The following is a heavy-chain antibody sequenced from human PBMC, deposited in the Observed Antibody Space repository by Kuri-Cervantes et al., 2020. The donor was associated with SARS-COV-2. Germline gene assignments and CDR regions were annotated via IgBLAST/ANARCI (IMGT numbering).Heavy chain of an antibody. CDR1: GFTFSDYY. Sequence: GESLKISCAASGFTFSDYYMSWIRQAPGKGLEWVSYISSSGSTIYYADSVKGRFTISRDNSKNTLYLQMNSLRAEDTAVYYCAREGRGYSYGYALYYFDYWGQGTLVTVSS. V-gene: IGHV3-11*04. J-gene: IGHJ4*02. CDR2: ISSSGSTI. D-gene: IGHD5-18*01. CDR3: AREGRGYSYGYALYYFDY.